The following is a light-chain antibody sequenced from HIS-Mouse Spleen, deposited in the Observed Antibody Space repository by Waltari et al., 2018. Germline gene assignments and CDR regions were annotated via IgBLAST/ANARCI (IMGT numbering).Light chain of an antibody. CDR3: CSYAGSSTWV. CDR2: EGS. V-gene: IGLV2-23*01. J-gene: IGLJ3*02. CDR1: SRDFGSYNL. Sequence: QSALTQPASVSGSPGPSITISCPGTSRDFGSYNLVSWYQQHPGKAPKLMIYEGSKRPSGVSNRFSGSKSGNTASLTISGLQAEDEADYYCCSYAGSSTWVFGGGTKLTVL.